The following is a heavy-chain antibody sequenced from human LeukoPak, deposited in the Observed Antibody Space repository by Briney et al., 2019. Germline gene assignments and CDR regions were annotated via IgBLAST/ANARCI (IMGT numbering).Heavy chain of an antibody. V-gene: IGHV4-39*01. J-gene: IGHJ6*03. Sequence: SETLSLTCTVSGYSISSSSYYWGWIRQPPGKGLEWIGSIYYSGSTYYNPSLKSRVTISVDTSKNQFSLKLSSVTAADTAVYYCATKLGYCSSTSCYHTATYYYYYYMDVWGKGTTVTVSS. CDR3: ATKLGYCSSTSCYHTATYYYYYYMDV. CDR1: GYSISSSSYY. D-gene: IGHD2-2*01. CDR2: IYYSGST.